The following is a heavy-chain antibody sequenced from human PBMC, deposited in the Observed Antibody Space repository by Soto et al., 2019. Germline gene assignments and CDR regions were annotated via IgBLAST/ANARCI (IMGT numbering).Heavy chain of an antibody. CDR2: ISGSGGST. CDR3: AKARRQSDSGSYSNPGTDAFDI. D-gene: IGHD1-26*01. CDR1: GFTFSSYA. Sequence: PGGSLRLSCAASGFTFSSYAMSWVRQAPGKGLEWVSAISGSGGSTYYADSVKGRFTISRDNSKNTLYLQMNSLRAEDTAVYYCAKARRQSDSGSYSNPGTDAFDIWGQGTMVTVSS. J-gene: IGHJ3*02. V-gene: IGHV3-23*01.